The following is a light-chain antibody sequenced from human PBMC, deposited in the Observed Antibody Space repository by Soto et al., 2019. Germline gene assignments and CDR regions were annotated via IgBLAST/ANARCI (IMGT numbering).Light chain of an antibody. CDR1: QSVSRNY. CDR3: QQYGSSPPYT. J-gene: IGKJ2*01. CDR2: GAS. Sequence: EIVLTQSPGTPSLSPGERATLFCRASQSVSRNYLAWYQQKPGQAPRLLIYGASNRATDIPDRFSGSGSGTDFTLTISRLEPEDFAVYYCQQYGSSPPYTFGQGTKLEIK. V-gene: IGKV3-20*01.